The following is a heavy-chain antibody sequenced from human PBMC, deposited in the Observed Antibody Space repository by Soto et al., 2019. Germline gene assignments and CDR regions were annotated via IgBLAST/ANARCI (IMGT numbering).Heavy chain of an antibody. CDR3: AKYGCSGGSCIYYFDN. CDR2: ISGSGGST. J-gene: IGHJ4*02. CDR1: GFTFSSYA. D-gene: IGHD2-15*01. Sequence: GGSLRLSCAASGFTFSSYAMSWVRQAPGKGLEWVSAISGSGGSTYYADSVKGRFTISRDNSKNTLYLQMNSLRAEDTAVYYCAKYGCSGGSCIYYFDNWGQGTLVTVSS. V-gene: IGHV3-23*01.